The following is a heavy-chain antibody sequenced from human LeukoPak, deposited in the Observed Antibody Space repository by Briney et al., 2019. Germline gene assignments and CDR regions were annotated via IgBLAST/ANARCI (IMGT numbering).Heavy chain of an antibody. Sequence: PSETLSLTCTVSGGSISSYYWSWIRQPPGKGLEWIGYIYYSGSTNYNPSLKSRVTISVDTSKNQFSLKLSSVTAADTAVYYCARSPYGGKGASFDYWGQGALVTVSS. CDR1: GGSISSYY. J-gene: IGHJ4*02. CDR3: ARSPYGGKGASFDY. D-gene: IGHD4-23*01. CDR2: IYYSGST. V-gene: IGHV4-59*12.